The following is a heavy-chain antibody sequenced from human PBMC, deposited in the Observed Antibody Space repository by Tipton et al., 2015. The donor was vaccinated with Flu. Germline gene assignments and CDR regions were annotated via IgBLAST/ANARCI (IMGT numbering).Heavy chain of an antibody. D-gene: IGHD1-26*01. CDR3: ARDPTVGAVRGYFDY. Sequence: TLSLTCTVSGGSISSYYWSWIRQPPGKGLEWIGYTYYSGSTNYNPSLKSRVTISVDTSKNQFSLKLSSVTAADTAVYYCARDPTVGAVRGYFDYWGQGTLVTVSS. J-gene: IGHJ4*02. V-gene: IGHV4-59*01. CDR2: TYYSGST. CDR1: GGSISSYY.